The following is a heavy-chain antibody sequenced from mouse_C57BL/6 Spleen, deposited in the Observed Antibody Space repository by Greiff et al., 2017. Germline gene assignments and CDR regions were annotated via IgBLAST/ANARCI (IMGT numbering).Heavy chain of an antibody. Sequence: QVQLKESGAELARPGASVKLSCKASGYTFTSYGISWVKQRTGQGLEWIGEIFPRSGNTYYNEKFKGKATLTADKSSSTAYMELRSLTSEDSAVYFCARRDGSPSNYFDYWGQGTTLTVSS. CDR2: IFPRSGNT. CDR1: GYTFTSYG. D-gene: IGHD1-1*01. V-gene: IGHV1-81*01. CDR3: ARRDGSPSNYFDY. J-gene: IGHJ2*01.